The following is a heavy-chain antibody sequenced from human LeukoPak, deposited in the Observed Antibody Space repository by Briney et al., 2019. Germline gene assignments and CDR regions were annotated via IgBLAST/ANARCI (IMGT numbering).Heavy chain of an antibody. D-gene: IGHD5-12*01. CDR3: ARARPSMWIDY. CDR2: ITASSSST. V-gene: IGHV3-23*01. J-gene: IGHJ4*02. CDR1: GFTFSRYW. Sequence: GGSLRLSCTTSGFTFSRYWMSWVRQAPGKGLEWVSAITASSSSTHDADSVQGRFTISRDNFKNTLYLQMNSLRPEDTAVYYCARARPSMWIDYWGQGTLVTVSS.